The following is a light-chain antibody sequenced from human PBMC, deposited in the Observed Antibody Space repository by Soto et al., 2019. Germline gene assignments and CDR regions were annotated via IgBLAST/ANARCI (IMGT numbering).Light chain of an antibody. Sequence: QPVLTQPPSASGAPGQRVTISCSGSASNLGGNYVYWYQQHPGTAPKLVIYRNDQRPSGVTDRISGSKSGTSASLAISGLRSEDEADYFCAAWDDNVHGRVFGGGTQLTVL. J-gene: IGLJ7*01. CDR1: ASNLGGNY. V-gene: IGLV1-47*01. CDR2: RND. CDR3: AAWDDNVHGRV.